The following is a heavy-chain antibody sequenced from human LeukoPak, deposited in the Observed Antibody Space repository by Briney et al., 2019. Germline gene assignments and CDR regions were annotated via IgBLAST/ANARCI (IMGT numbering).Heavy chain of an antibody. Sequence: ASVKVSCKASGYTFTGYYMHWVRQAPGQGLEWMGWINPNSGGTNYAQKFQGRVTMTRDTSISTAYMELSSLRSEDTAVYYCARLYGYSSGWYGPPRFDPWGQGTLVTVSS. CDR1: GYTFTGYY. J-gene: IGHJ5*02. D-gene: IGHD6-19*01. V-gene: IGHV1-2*02. CDR2: INPNSGGT. CDR3: ARLYGYSSGWYGPPRFDP.